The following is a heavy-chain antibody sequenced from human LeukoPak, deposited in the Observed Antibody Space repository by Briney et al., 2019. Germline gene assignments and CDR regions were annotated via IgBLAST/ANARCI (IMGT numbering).Heavy chain of an antibody. CDR2: IYHSGST. D-gene: IGHD3-10*01. Sequence: PSETLSLTCTVSGGSISSGGYYWSWIRQPPGKGLEWIGYIYHSGSTYYNPSLKSRVTISVDRSKNQFSLKLSSVTAADTAVYYCVRWDRGSNLESDYWGQGTLVTVSS. V-gene: IGHV4-30-2*01. CDR1: GGSISSGGYY. CDR3: VRWDRGSNLESDY. J-gene: IGHJ4*02.